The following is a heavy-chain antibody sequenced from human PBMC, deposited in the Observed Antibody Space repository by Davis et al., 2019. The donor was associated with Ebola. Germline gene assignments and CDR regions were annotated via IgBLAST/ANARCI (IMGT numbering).Heavy chain of an antibody. Sequence: ASVKVSCKTSGFTFTDYYIHWVRQAPGQGLEWMGWINPNSGYTKFAQNFQGWVTMTWDTSIGTAYMELNRLRSNDTAVYFCARSLIFDLLKPYDYPGLDVWGQGTTVIVSS. CDR2: INPNSGYT. CDR3: ARSLIFDLLKPYDYPGLDV. D-gene: IGHD3/OR15-3a*01. J-gene: IGHJ6*02. V-gene: IGHV1-2*04. CDR1: GFTFTDYY.